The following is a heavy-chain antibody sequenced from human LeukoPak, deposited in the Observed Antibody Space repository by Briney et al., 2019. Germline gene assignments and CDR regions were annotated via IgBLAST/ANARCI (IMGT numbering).Heavy chain of an antibody. J-gene: IGHJ4*02. V-gene: IGHV4-31*02. D-gene: IGHD3-9*01. CDR3: ARAETGTCQN. CDR1: GFTFSSYD. CDR2: IYYSGST. Sequence: LRLSCAASGFTFSSYDMHWIRQHPGKGLEWIGYIYYSGSTYYNPSLKSRVTISVDTSKNQFSLNLNSVTAADTAVYFCARAETGTCQNWGQGTLVTVSS.